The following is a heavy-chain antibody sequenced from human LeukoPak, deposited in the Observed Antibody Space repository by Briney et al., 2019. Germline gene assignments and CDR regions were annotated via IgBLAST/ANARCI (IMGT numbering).Heavy chain of an antibody. CDR1: GYTFTNYA. Sequence: ASVKVSCKASGYTFTNYANNWVRQAPGQRLEWMGWINTGNDNTKYSQKFQGRVTISRDASANTAYMELSSLESEDAAVYYCARGIWVRHNNGYYLDSWGQGTLVTVSS. CDR2: INTGNDNT. CDR3: ARGIWVRHNNGYYLDS. D-gene: IGHD3-22*01. V-gene: IGHV1-3*04. J-gene: IGHJ4*02.